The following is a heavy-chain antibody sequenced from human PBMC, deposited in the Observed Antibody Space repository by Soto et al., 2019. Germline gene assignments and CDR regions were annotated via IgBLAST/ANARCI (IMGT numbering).Heavy chain of an antibody. D-gene: IGHD6-13*01. V-gene: IGHV3-23*01. J-gene: IGHJ4*02. CDR2: ISGIGGST. CDR3: AYSSTPFDY. CDR1: GFTFSSYA. Sequence: LRLSCAASGFTFSSYAMSWVRQAPGKGLEWVSAISGIGGSTYYADSVKGRFTISRDNSKNTLYLQMNSLRAEDTAVYYCAYSSTPFDYWGQGTLVTVSS.